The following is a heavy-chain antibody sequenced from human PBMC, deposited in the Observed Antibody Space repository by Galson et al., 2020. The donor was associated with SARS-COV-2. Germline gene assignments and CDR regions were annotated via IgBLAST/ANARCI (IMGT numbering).Heavy chain of an antibody. Sequence: ASVKVSCKASGYTFTSYYIHWVRQAPGQGLEWMGIINPSGGSTSYAQKFQGRVTMTRDTSTSTVYMELSSLRSEDTAVYYCARDLTVTTNYYYYYGMDVWGQGTTVTVSS. J-gene: IGHJ6*02. V-gene: IGHV1-46*01. CDR1: GYTFTSYY. D-gene: IGHD4-17*01. CDR2: INPSGGST. CDR3: ARDLTVTTNYYYYYGMDV.